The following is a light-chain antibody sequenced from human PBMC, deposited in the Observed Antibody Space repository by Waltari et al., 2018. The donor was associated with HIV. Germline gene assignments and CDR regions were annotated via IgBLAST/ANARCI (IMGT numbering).Light chain of an antibody. CDR1: SRDVGCYIY. Sequence: QSALTHPASVSGSPGQSITISCTGTSRDVGCYIYVSWYQQHPGKAPKLRIYDVSNRPSAVSHRISGPNSGNTASLNISGLHAEDEADYYGSSYTSSTTPWVFGGGTKLTVL. CDR3: SSYTSSTTPWV. V-gene: IGLV2-14*01. J-gene: IGLJ3*02. CDR2: DVS.